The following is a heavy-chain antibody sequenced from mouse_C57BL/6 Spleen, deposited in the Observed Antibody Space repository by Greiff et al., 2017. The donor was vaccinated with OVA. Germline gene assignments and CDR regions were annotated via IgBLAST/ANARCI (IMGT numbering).Heavy chain of an antibody. CDR2: IDPSDSYT. Sequence: QVQLQQPGAELVRPGTSVKLSCKASGYTFTSYWMHWVKQRPGQGLEWIGVIDPSDSYTNYNQKFKGKATLTVDTSSSTAYMQLSSLTSEDSAVYYCARWSGTTVVEEDYWGQGTTLTVSS. CDR1: GYTFTSYW. J-gene: IGHJ2*01. CDR3: ARWSGTTVVEEDY. D-gene: IGHD1-1*01. V-gene: IGHV1-59*01.